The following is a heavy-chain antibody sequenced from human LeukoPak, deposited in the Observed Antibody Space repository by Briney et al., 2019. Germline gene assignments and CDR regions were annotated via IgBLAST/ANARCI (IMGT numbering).Heavy chain of an antibody. CDR2: FNSGNGDT. V-gene: IGHV1-3*01. Sequence: ASVKVSCTGSGYTFTNYAVHWVRQAPGQRLEWLGGFNSGNGDTKYSQNFQGRVTVTSDTSAATAYEELNSLTSEDTAVYYCARERWHCRVNCYSVYYYALDVWGQGTTVTVSS. J-gene: IGHJ6*02. CDR1: GYTFTNYA. D-gene: IGHD2-15*01. CDR3: ARERWHCRVNCYSVYYYALDV.